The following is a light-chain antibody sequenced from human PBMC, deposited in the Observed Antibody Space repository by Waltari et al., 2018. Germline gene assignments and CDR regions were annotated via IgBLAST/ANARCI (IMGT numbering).Light chain of an antibody. Sequence: QSALTQPASVSGSPGQSITISCTGTSSDIGAYNFVSWYQKHPGKAPKVMIYGVNNRPSGFSRRFSAPKSGNTASLTISGLQAEDEADYYCSSYTTGSTRYVVGSGTKVPVL. J-gene: IGLJ1*01. CDR1: SSDIGAYNF. V-gene: IGLV2-14*03. CDR3: SSYTTGSTRYV. CDR2: GVN.